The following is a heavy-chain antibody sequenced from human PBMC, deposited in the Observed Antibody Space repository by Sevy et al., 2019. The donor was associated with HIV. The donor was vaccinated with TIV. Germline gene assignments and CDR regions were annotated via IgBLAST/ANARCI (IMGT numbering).Heavy chain of an antibody. Sequence: GGSLRLSCAASGFTFSSYAMSWVRHAPGKGLEWVSAISGSGGSTYYADSVKGRFTISRDNSKNTLYLQMNSLRTDDTAVYYCAKDSFERYSSSSRSFDYWGQGTLVTVSS. CDR2: ISGSGGST. CDR1: GFTFSSYA. CDR3: AKDSFERYSSSSRSFDY. J-gene: IGHJ4*02. D-gene: IGHD6-6*01. V-gene: IGHV3-23*01.